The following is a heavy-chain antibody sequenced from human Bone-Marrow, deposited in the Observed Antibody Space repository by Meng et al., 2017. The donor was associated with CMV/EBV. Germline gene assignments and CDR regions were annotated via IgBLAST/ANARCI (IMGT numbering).Heavy chain of an antibody. CDR3: ALLGGIVPVITEIDGLDI. V-gene: IGHV6-1*01. Sequence: SETLSLTCAISGDGVSSNNAAWNWIRQSPSRGLEWLGRTYYRSKWYNDSAVSVKSRITINPDTSKNQFSLQLNSVTPEDTAVYYCALLGGIVPVITEIDGLDIWGQGTMVAVSS. J-gene: IGHJ3*02. D-gene: IGHD2-8*01. CDR2: TYYRSKWYN. CDR1: GDGVSSNNAA.